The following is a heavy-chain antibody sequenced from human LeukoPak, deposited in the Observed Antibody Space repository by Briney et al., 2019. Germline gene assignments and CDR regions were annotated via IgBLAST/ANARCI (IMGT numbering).Heavy chain of an antibody. CDR1: GFTFTRYA. CDR2: IGGSGTKT. CDR3: ARRSRSIVRGKPRRNTDYYYYYYMDV. D-gene: IGHD3-10*01. V-gene: IGHV3-23*01. Sequence: PGGSLRLSCAASGFTFTRYAMSWVRQAAGKGLEWVSAIGGSGTKTFYAESVKGRFTISRDNSNNILFLQMDSLRAEDTAVYYCARRSRSIVRGKPRRNTDYYYYYYMDVWGKGTTVTISS. J-gene: IGHJ6*03.